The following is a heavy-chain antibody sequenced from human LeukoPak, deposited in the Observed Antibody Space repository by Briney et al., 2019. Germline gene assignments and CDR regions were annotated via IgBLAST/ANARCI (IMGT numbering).Heavy chain of an antibody. D-gene: IGHD6-13*01. J-gene: IGHJ6*02. V-gene: IGHV3-23*01. CDR3: ANMGGPAAGPYFYYYGMDV. CDR2: ISGSGGST. CDR1: GFTFSSYA. Sequence: GGSLRLSCAASGFTFSSYAMSWVRKAPGKGLEWVSAISGSGGSTYYADSVKGRFTISRDNSKNTLYLQMNSLRAEDTAVYYCANMGGPAAGPYFYYYGMDVWGQGTTVTVSS.